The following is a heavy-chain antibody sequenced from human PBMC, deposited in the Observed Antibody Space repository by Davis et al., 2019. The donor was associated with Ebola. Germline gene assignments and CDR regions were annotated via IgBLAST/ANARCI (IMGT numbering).Heavy chain of an antibody. CDR3: ASGDGRGSSYDMDV. CDR2: ISGSSSTI. Sequence: PGGSLRLSCTASGFTFTSYSMNWVRQAPGKGLEWVSYISGSSSTIYYADSVKGRFTISRDNAKSSLFLQMNSLRVEDTALYYCASGDGRGSSYDMDVWGQGTTVTVSS. V-gene: IGHV3-48*04. CDR1: GFTFTSYS. D-gene: IGHD5-12*01. J-gene: IGHJ6*02.